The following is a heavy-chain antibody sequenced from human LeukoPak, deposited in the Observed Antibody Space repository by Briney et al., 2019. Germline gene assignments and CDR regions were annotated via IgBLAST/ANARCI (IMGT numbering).Heavy chain of an antibody. Sequence: GGSLRLSCAASGFTFSSYEMNWVRQASGKGLEWVGRIRSKANSYATAYAASVKGRFTISRDDSKNTAYLQMNSLKTEDTAVYYCTIAVVPAAPVWGKGTTVTISS. D-gene: IGHD2-2*01. V-gene: IGHV3-73*01. CDR1: GFTFSSYE. CDR2: IRSKANSYAT. J-gene: IGHJ6*04. CDR3: TIAVVPAAPV.